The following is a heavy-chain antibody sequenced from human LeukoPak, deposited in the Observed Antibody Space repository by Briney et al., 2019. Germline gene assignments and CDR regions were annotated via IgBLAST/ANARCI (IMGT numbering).Heavy chain of an antibody. J-gene: IGHJ4*02. CDR3: ARDLGGGATS. D-gene: IGHD1-26*01. Sequence: GSLRLSCAASGFTFSSYAMSWVRQAPGKGLEWVSVIYSGGSTYYADSVKGRFTISRDNSKNTLYLQMNSLRAEDTAVYYCARDLGGGATSWGQGTLVTVSS. CDR1: GFTFSSYA. CDR2: IYSGGST. V-gene: IGHV3-53*01.